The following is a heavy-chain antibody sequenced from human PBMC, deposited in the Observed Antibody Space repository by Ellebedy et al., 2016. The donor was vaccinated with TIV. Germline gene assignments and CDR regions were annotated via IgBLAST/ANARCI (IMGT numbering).Heavy chain of an antibody. CDR2: IHYDGTT. D-gene: IGHD2-8*01. V-gene: IGHV4-39*01. CDR1: GGSISNNNFH. J-gene: IGHJ4*02. CDR3: VSYNGGTGSFDY. Sequence: MPSETLSLTCTVSGGSISNNNFHWGWIRQSPGKGLEWIGIIHYDGTTHSNPSLKSRVTISADTSKNQFSLKLSSVTAADTAVYYCVSYNGGTGSFDYWGQGTLVTVSS.